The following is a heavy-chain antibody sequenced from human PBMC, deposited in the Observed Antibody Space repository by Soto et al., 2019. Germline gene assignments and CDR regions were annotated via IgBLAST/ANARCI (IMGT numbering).Heavy chain of an antibody. V-gene: IGHV3-30-3*01. Sequence: QVQLVESGGGVVQPGRSLRLSCAASGFTFSSYAMHWVRQAPGKGLEWVAVISYDGSNKYYADSVKGRFTISRDNSKNTLYLQMNSLRAEDTAVYYCARDLQGLYGDSSGYADYWGQGTLVTVSS. CDR1: GFTFSSYA. J-gene: IGHJ4*02. CDR3: ARDLQGLYGDSSGYADY. D-gene: IGHD3-22*01. CDR2: ISYDGSNK.